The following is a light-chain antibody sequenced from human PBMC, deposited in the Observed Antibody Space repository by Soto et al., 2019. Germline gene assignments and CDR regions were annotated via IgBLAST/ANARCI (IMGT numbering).Light chain of an antibody. Sequence: EIVMTQSPATLSVSPGERPTPSCRAIQSVSTTLAWYQQKPGQAPRLLIFGASTRATGIPARFSGSGSGTEFTLTISSLQSEDFAVYYCQQYNTWPPITFGPGTRLDIK. J-gene: IGKJ5*01. CDR1: QSVSTT. V-gene: IGKV3-15*01. CDR2: GAS. CDR3: QQYNTWPPIT.